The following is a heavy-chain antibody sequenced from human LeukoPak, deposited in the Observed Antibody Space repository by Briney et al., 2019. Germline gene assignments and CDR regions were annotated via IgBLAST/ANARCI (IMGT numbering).Heavy chain of an antibody. CDR1: GCSFTSYW. D-gene: IGHD3-9*01. CDR2: IYPGDSDT. CDR3: ARGPYDIHPYYFDY. J-gene: IGHJ4*02. Sequence: SGESLKISCKGSGCSFTSYWIGWVRQLPGKGLEWMGIIYPGDSDTRYSPSFQGQVTISADKSISTAYLQWSSLKASDTAMYYCARGPYDIHPYYFDYWGQGTLVTVSS. V-gene: IGHV5-51*01.